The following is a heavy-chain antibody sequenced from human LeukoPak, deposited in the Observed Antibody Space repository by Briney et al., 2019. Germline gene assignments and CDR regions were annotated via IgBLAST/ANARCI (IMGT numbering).Heavy chain of an antibody. Sequence: PGGSLRLSCAASGFTFSSYAMPWVRQAPGKGLEWVAVISYDGSNKYYADSVKGRFTISRDNSKNTLYLQMNSLRAEDTAVYYCAGGSIPDWGQGTLVTVSS. CDR2: ISYDGSNK. J-gene: IGHJ4*02. CDR1: GFTFSSYA. D-gene: IGHD2-2*01. CDR3: AGGSIPD. V-gene: IGHV3-30*04.